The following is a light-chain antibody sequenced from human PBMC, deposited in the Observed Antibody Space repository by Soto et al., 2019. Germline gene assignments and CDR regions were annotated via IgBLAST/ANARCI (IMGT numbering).Light chain of an antibody. Sequence: DIQMTQSPSSLSASVGDRVTITCRASQSIRYYLNGYQQKPGKAPKLLIYAASSLQSGVPSRFSGSGSGTDFTLTISSLQPEDFATYYCQQSYSTPQNTFGQGTKLEIK. J-gene: IGKJ2*01. CDR2: AAS. V-gene: IGKV1-39*01. CDR1: QSIRYY. CDR3: QQSYSTPQNT.